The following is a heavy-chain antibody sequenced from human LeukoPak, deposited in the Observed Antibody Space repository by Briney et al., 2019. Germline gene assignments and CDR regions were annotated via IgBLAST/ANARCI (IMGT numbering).Heavy chain of an antibody. CDR1: GYTFTSYD. Sequence: ASVKVSCKASGYTFTSYDINWVRQATGQGLEWMGWMNPNSGNTGYAQKFQGRVTMTRNTSISTAYMELSSLRSEDTAVYYCARVNLAGRNYYYYYMDVWGKGTTVTVSS. J-gene: IGHJ6*03. D-gene: IGHD6-19*01. V-gene: IGHV1-8*01. CDR2: MNPNSGNT. CDR3: ARVNLAGRNYYYYYMDV.